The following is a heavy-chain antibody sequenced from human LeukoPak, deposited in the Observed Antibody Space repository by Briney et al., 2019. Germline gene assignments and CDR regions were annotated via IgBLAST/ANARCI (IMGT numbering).Heavy chain of an antibody. CDR3: ARGPYSSGPTPFDY. Sequence: ASLKVSCKASGYTFTSYAMHWVRQAPGQRLEWMGWINAGNGNTKYSQKFQGRVTITRDTSASTAYMELSSLRSEDTAVYYCARGPYSSGPTPFDYWGQGTLVTVSS. D-gene: IGHD6-19*01. CDR1: GYTFTSYA. V-gene: IGHV1-3*01. J-gene: IGHJ4*02. CDR2: INAGNGNT.